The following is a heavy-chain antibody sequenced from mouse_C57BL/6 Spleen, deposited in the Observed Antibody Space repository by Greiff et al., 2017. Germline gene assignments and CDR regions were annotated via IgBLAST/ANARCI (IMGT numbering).Heavy chain of an antibody. J-gene: IGHJ2*01. CDR1: GFNIKDYY. Sequence: EVQLQQSGAELVKPGASVKLSCTASGFNIKDYYMPWVKQRTEQGLEWIGRIDPGNGETKYAPKFQGKATITADTSSNTAYLQLSSLTSEDTAVYYCARSGTTLGDFDYWGQGTTLTVSS. CDR3: ARSGTTLGDFDY. D-gene: IGHD1-1*01. CDR2: IDPGNGET. V-gene: IGHV14-2*01.